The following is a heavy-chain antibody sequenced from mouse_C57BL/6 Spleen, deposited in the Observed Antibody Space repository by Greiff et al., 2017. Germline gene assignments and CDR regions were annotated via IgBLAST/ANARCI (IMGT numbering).Heavy chain of an antibody. CDR2: INPNNGGT. J-gene: IGHJ2*01. CDR1: GYTFTDYY. D-gene: IGHD1-1*01. V-gene: IGHV1-26*01. CDR3: ARFAFITTVVVDY. Sequence: EVQLQQSGPELVKPGASVKISCKASGYTFTDYYMNWVKQSHGKSLEWIGDINPNNGGTSYNQKFKGKATLTVDKSSSTAYMELRSLTSEDSAVYYCARFAFITTVVVDYWGQGTTLTVSS.